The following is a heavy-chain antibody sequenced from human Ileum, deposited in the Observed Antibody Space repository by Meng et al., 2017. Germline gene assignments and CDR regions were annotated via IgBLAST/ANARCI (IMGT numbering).Heavy chain of an antibody. J-gene: IGHJ4*02. Sequence: QVHLQESCTGLWDPSGTLFTTFDVSGGSVRHSNWWGWVRQPPGKGLEWIGEIYHSGSTNYNPSLKSRVTISVDKSKNQFSLKLSSVTAADTAVYYCARYILRWGYYFDYWGQGTLVTVSS. CDR3: ARYILRWGYYFDY. CDR2: IYHSGST. D-gene: IGHD4-23*01. CDR1: GGSVRHSNW. V-gene: IGHV4-4*02.